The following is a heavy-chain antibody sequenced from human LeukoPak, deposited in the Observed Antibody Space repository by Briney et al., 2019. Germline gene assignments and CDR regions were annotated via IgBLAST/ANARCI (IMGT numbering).Heavy chain of an antibody. Sequence: ASVKVSCKASGYTFTGYYMHWVRQAPGQGFEWMGWINPNSGGTNYAQKFQGRVTMTRDTSISTAYMELSRLRSDDTAVYYCARGSYYYDSSGYSGNWFDPWGQGTLVTVSS. J-gene: IGHJ5*02. CDR2: INPNSGGT. CDR3: ARGSYYYDSSGYSGNWFDP. D-gene: IGHD3-22*01. V-gene: IGHV1-2*02. CDR1: GYTFTGYY.